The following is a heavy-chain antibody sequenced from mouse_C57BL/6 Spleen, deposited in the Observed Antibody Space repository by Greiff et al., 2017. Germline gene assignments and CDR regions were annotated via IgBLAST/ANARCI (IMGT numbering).Heavy chain of an antibody. CDR1: GYTFTSYW. J-gene: IGHJ2*01. Sequence: QVQLQQPGAELVMPGASVKLSCKASGYTFTSYWMPWVKQRPGQGLEWIGEIDPSDSYTNYNQKFKGKSTLTVDQSSSTAYMQLSSLTSEDAAVYYCARWDYGTFDYWGQGTTLTVSS. CDR2: IDPSDSYT. V-gene: IGHV1-69*01. CDR3: ARWDYGTFDY. D-gene: IGHD2-1*01.